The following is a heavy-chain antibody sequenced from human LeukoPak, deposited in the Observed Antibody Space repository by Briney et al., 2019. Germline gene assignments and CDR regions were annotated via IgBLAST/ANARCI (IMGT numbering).Heavy chain of an antibody. D-gene: IGHD3-3*02. J-gene: IGHJ6*02. Sequence: SGGSLRLSCAASGFTFSNFWRSWVRQAPGKGLEWVANINPDGSAKYYVDSVKGRFTICRDNAENSLYLQMNSLRPEDTAVYYCGRHFSTYSYGLDVWGQGATVTVSS. CDR1: GFTFSNFW. V-gene: IGHV3-7*01. CDR2: INPDGSAK. CDR3: GRHFSTYSYGLDV.